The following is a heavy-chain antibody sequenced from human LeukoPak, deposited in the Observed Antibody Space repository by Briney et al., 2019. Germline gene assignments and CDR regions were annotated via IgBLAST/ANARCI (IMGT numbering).Heavy chain of an antibody. V-gene: IGHV3-7*01. CDR1: GFTFSSYW. D-gene: IGHD6-13*01. CDR3: ARDGTAPGLYFDL. J-gene: IGHJ4*01. CDR2: IRQDGNEK. Sequence: PGGSLRLSCAVSGFTFSSYWMNWVRQAPGKGLEWVASIRQDGNEKSYVDSVKGRFTISRDKTKDSLYLQIDSLRAEDTAMYFCARDGTAPGLYFDLWGQGTLVTVSS.